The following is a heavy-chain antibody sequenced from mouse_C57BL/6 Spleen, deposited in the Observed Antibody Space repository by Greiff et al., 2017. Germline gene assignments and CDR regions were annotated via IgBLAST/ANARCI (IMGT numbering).Heavy chain of an antibody. CDR2: IHPNSGST. V-gene: IGHV1-64*01. CDR3: ARRTSQHYSAGDFDV. Sequence: VQLQQPGAELVKPGASVKLSCKASGYTFPSYWMHWVKQRPGQGLEWIGMIHPNSGSTNYTEKFTSKATLTVDKSSSTAYMQLSSLTSEDSAVYYGARRTSQHYSAGDFDVWGTGTTVTVSS. D-gene: IGHD3-1*01. CDR1: GYTFPSYW. J-gene: IGHJ1*03.